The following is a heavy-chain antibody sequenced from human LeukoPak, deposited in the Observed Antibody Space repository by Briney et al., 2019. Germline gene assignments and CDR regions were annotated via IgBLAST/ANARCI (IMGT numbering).Heavy chain of an antibody. CDR3: ARGSLMAVAGTDWFDP. D-gene: IGHD6-19*01. V-gene: IGHV3-13*01. CDR2: IGTAGDT. J-gene: IGHJ5*02. Sequence: GGSLRLSCAASGFTFSSYDMHWVRQATGKGLEWVSAIGTAGDTYYPGSVKGRFTISRENAKNSLYLQMNSLRAGDTAVYYCARGSLMAVAGTDWFDPWGQGTLVTVSS. CDR1: GFTFSSYD.